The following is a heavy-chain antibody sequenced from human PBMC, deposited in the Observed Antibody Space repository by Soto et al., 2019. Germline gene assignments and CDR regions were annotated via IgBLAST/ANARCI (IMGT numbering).Heavy chain of an antibody. Sequence: PSETLSLTCTVSGGSISSGTCYWSWIRQHPGKGLEWIGYIYYSGSTYYNPSLKSRVTISVDTSKNQFSLKLSSVTAADTAVYYCAREIMVREVITYWYFDLWGRGTLVTVSS. J-gene: IGHJ2*01. CDR3: AREIMVREVITYWYFDL. D-gene: IGHD3-10*01. V-gene: IGHV4-31*03. CDR1: GGSISSGTCY. CDR2: IYYSGST.